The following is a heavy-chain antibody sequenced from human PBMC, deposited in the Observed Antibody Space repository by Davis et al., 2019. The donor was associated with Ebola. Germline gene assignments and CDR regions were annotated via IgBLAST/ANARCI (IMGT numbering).Heavy chain of an antibody. CDR1: GGSFSGYY. D-gene: IGHD3-10*01. J-gene: IGHJ6*02. V-gene: IGHV4-34*01. CDR3: ASSAVQGVIWYYGMDV. CDR2: IYHSGST. Sequence: SETLSLTCAVYGGSFSGYYWSWIRQPPGKGLEWIGEIYHSGSTNYNPSLKSRVTISVDKSKNQFSLKLSSVTAADTAVYYCASSAVQGVIWYYGMDVWGQGTTVTVSS.